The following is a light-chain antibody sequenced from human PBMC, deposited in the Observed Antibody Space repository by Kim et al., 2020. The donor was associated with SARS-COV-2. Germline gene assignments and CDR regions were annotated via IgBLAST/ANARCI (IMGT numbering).Light chain of an antibody. CDR3: QQRAIWPQVT. CDR1: QSVRNY. CDR2: DAS. Sequence: SPGERATLSGRASQSVRNYLAWYQQKPGQAPRLLIYDASNRATDVPARFSGSGSGTDFTLTISSLEPEDFAVYYCQQRAIWPQVTFGGGTKVDIK. V-gene: IGKV3-11*01. J-gene: IGKJ4*01.